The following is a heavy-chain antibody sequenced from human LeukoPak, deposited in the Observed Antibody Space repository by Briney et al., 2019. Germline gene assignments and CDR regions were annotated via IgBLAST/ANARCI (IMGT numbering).Heavy chain of an antibody. Sequence: PSETLSPTCTVSGGSISSYYWSWIRQPPGKGLEWIGYIYYSGSTNYNPSLKSRVTISVDTSKNQFSLKLSSVTAADTAVYYCAIYTMAARDYWFDPWGQGTLVTVSS. CDR2: IYYSGST. CDR3: AIYTMAARDYWFDP. J-gene: IGHJ5*02. CDR1: GGSISSYY. V-gene: IGHV4-59*01. D-gene: IGHD6-6*01.